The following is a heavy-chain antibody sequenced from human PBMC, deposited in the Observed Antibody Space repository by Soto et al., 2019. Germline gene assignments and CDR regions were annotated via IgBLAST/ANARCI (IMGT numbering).Heavy chain of an antibody. CDR3: AKSPSYPVHFDS. CDR1: GFTFSSYG. J-gene: IGHJ4*02. Sequence: QVQLVESGGGVVQPGRSLRLSCAASGFTFSSYGMHWVRQAPGKGLEWVAVISYDGSNKYYADSVKGRFTISRDNSKNTLYLQMNSLRAEDTAVYYCAKSPSYPVHFDSWGQGTLVTVSS. CDR2: ISYDGSNK. V-gene: IGHV3-30*18. D-gene: IGHD1-26*01.